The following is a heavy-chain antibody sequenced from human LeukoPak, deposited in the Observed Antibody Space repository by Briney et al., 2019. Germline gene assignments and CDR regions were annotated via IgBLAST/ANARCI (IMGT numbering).Heavy chain of an antibody. D-gene: IGHD6-6*01. J-gene: IGHJ4*02. CDR3: AKPPSIASRANY. CDR1: GFIFSSYS. CDR2: ISGSGDST. Sequence: PGGSLRLSCAASGFIFSSYSMNWVRQAPGKGLEWVSSISGSGDSTYYADSVKGRFTISRDNSKKTVSLQMNNLRAEDTAVYYCAKPPSIASRANYWGQGTLVTVSS. V-gene: IGHV3-23*01.